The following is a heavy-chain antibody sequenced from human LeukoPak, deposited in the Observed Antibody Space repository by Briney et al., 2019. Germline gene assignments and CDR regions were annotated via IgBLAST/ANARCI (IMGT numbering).Heavy chain of an antibody. CDR1: GFTFSGYT. CDR2: ISSSSIYI. Sequence: GGSLRLSCAASGFTFSGYTMNWVRQAPGKGLEWVSSISSSSIYIYYADSVRGRLTISRDNAKNSLYLQMNSLRAEDTAVYYCASEVDTAGNNWFDPWGRGTLVTVSS. J-gene: IGHJ5*02. V-gene: IGHV3-21*01. D-gene: IGHD5-18*01. CDR3: ASEVDTAGNNWFDP.